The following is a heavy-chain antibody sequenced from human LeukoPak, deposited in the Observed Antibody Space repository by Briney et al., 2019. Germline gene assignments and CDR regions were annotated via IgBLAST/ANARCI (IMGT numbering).Heavy chain of an antibody. D-gene: IGHD2/OR15-2a*01. Sequence: GASVKVSCKASGGTFRSYAISWVRQAPGQGLEWMGGIIPIFGTANYAQKFQGRVTITTDESASTAYMELSSLRSEDTAVYYCARVGSAGFSDYWGQGTLVTVSS. J-gene: IGHJ4*02. CDR1: GGTFRSYA. CDR3: ARVGSAGFSDY. V-gene: IGHV1-69*05. CDR2: IIPIFGTA.